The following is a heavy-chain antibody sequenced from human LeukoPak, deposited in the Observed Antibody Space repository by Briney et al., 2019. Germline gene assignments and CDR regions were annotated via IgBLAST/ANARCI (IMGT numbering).Heavy chain of an antibody. CDR2: IYTSGST. D-gene: IGHD3-3*01. Sequence: SETLSLTCTDSGGSISSGSYYWSWIRQPAGKGLEWIGRIYTSGSTNYNPSLKSRVIISVDTSKNQFSLKLSSVTAADTAEYYCARESSLLRSTDYWGQGTLVTVSS. CDR1: GGSISSGSYY. J-gene: IGHJ4*02. CDR3: ARESSLLRSTDY. V-gene: IGHV4-61*02.